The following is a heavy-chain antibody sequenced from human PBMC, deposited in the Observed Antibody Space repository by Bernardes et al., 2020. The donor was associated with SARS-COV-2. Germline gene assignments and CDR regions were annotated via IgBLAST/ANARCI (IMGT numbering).Heavy chain of an antibody. D-gene: IGHD2-2*01. Sequence: GGSLRLSCAASGFTFSSYGMNWVRQAPGKGLEWVSGISGSGFSTYFADSVRGRFTISRDNSKNTLYLQMNSLRGDDTAVYYCATGNVATGTNYYYYGKDVWGQGTTVTVSS. CDR3: ATGNVATGTNYYYYGKDV. CDR2: ISGSGFST. V-gene: IGHV3-23*01. CDR1: GFTFSSYG. J-gene: IGHJ6*02.